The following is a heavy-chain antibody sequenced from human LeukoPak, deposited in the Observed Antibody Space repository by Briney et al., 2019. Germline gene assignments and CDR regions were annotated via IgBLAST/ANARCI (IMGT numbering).Heavy chain of an antibody. CDR3: ARTGDAYGSDSYFYMDV. CDR1: GFTFSSYS. CDR2: ISSSGNSM. D-gene: IGHD5-24*01. Sequence: GGSLRLSCEASGFTFSSYSMNWVRQAPGKGLEWVSSISSSGNSMYYADSVKGRFTISRDNAKNSLFLQMNSLRAEDTAVYYCARTGDAYGSDSYFYMDVWGKGTAVTVSS. J-gene: IGHJ6*03. V-gene: IGHV3-21*01.